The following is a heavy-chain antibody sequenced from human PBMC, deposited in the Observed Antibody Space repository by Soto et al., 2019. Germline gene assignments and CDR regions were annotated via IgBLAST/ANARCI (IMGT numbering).Heavy chain of an antibody. CDR2: IYYSGST. V-gene: IGHV4-31*03. Sequence: PSETLSVTCTVSGGSIRSGGYYWSWIRQNPGKGLEWIGYIYYSGSTYYNPSLKSRVTISVDTSKNQFSLKLSSVTAADTAVYYCARVIPQTLTWIQLWFAEGALMEVWGQGTTVTVSS. CDR1: GGSIRSGGYY. CDR3: ARVIPQTLTWIQLWFAEGALMEV. J-gene: IGHJ6*02. D-gene: IGHD5-18*01.